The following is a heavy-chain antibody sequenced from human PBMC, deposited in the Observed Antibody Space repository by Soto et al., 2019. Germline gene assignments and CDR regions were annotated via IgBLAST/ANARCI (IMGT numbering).Heavy chain of an antibody. CDR3: ARWLQYNGFDP. D-gene: IGHD4-4*01. J-gene: IGHJ5*02. CDR1: GFTFSSYS. Sequence: GGSLRLSCAASGFTFSSYSMNWVPQAPGKGLEWVSYISSSSSTIYYADSVKGRFTISRDNAKNSLYLQMNSLRAEDTAVYYCARWLQYNGFDPWGQGTLVTVSS. CDR2: ISSSSSTI. V-gene: IGHV3-48*01.